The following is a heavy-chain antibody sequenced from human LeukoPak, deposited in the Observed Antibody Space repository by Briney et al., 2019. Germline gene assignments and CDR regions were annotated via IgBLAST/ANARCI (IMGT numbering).Heavy chain of an antibody. CDR3: STLTSRGLSDS. V-gene: IGHV3-15*07. CDR2: IKSKADGETI. Sequence: GGALRLSCAASGFTFTNAWMNWVRQAPGKGLEWVGRIKSKADGETIDYAAPVKGRFTFSRDDSKNMLYLQMNSLKSEDTAVYYCSTLTSRGLSDSWGQGTLVTVSS. J-gene: IGHJ4*02. D-gene: IGHD1-20*01. CDR1: GFTFTNAW.